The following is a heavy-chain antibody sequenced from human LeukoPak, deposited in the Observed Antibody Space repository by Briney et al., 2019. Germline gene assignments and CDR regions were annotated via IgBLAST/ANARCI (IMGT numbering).Heavy chain of an antibody. D-gene: IGHD1-20*01. J-gene: IGHJ4*02. CDR3: ARDFGLTGKVDY. CDR2: ISSNGGST. CDR1: GLTFGSYA. V-gene: IGHV3-64*01. Sequence: TGGSLGLSGAASGLTFGSYAMHWVGQAPGKGLKSVSAISSNGGSTYCANSVKGRFTISRDNSKNTLYLQMGSLRAEDLAVYYCARDFGLTGKVDYWGQGTLVTVSS.